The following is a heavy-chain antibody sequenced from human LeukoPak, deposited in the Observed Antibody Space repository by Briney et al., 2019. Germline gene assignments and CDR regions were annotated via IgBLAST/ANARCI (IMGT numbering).Heavy chain of an antibody. Sequence: GGSLRLSCAASGFTFTGYAMSWLRQAPGKELDFVSAISGDAVSTFYADSVKGRFTISRDNSKNTVYLQIYSLRAEDTAVYYCTRGRDSGSYFSFDALAFWGQGTTVTVSS. V-gene: IGHV3-23*01. CDR1: GFTFTGYA. D-gene: IGHD3-10*01. CDR3: TRGRDSGSYFSFDALAF. J-gene: IGHJ3*01. CDR2: ISGDAVST.